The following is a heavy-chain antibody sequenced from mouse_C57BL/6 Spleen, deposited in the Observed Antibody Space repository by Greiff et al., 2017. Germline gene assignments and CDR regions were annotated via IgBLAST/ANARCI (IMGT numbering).Heavy chain of an antibody. CDR2: IYPGDGDT. D-gene: IGHD2-4*01. Sequence: VQLQESGAELVKPGASVKLSCKASGYAFTSYWMHWVKQRPGKGLEWIGHIYPGDGDTNYNRKFKGKATLTADKSSSTAYMQLSSLTSEDAAVYFCARAYYDGDERFAYWGQGTLVTVSA. CDR3: ARAYYDGDERFAY. J-gene: IGHJ3*01. V-gene: IGHV1-80*01. CDR1: GYAFTSYW.